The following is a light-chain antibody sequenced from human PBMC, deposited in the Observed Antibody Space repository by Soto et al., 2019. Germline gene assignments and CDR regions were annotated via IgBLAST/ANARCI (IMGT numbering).Light chain of an antibody. J-gene: IGKJ1*01. CDR1: HSLNGR. Sequence: DIQMTQSPSTLSSSIGDRVTITCRASHSLNGRLAWYRQRPGHAPELLIYDVSTLETVVPSRFSGSGSETEFTLSISGLLPDDFATYYCQQYNYYSTCGPGTTVEIK. V-gene: IGKV1-5*01. CDR3: QQYNYYST. CDR2: DVS.